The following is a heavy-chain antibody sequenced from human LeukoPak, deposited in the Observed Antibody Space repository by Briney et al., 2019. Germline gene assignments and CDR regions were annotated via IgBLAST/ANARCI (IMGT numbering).Heavy chain of an antibody. D-gene: IGHD3-22*01. V-gene: IGHV4-39*01. CDR2: VSYSGST. Sequence: PSETLSLTCTVSGGSISSSTYYWGWIRQPPGKGLELIGSVSYSGSTYYNPSLKSRVTISLDTSKNQFSLKLSSVTAADTAVYYCARQMVDSSAFDYWGQGTLVTVPS. J-gene: IGHJ4*02. CDR3: ARQMVDSSAFDY. CDR1: GGSISSSTYY.